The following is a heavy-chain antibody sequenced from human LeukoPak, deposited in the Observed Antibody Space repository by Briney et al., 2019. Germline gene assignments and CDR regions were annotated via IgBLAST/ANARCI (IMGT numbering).Heavy chain of an antibody. Sequence: KPSETLSLTCTVSGASISGSSYYWGWIRQPPGKGLEWIACIYYSGTTYYNPSLESRVTISVDTSKNQFSLKLSSVTAADTAVYYCARDVSDYDDYYCYYMDVWGKGTTVTVSS. CDR1: GASISGSSYY. V-gene: IGHV4-39*07. CDR2: IYYSGTT. J-gene: IGHJ6*03. CDR3: ARDVSDYDDYYCYYMDV. D-gene: IGHD4-17*01.